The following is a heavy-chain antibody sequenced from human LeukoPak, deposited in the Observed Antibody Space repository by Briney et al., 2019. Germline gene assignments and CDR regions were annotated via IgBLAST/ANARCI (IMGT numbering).Heavy chain of an antibody. CDR2: INESGAT. V-gene: IGHV4-34*01. CDR3: ARALMTLVRGVPRTTWFHP. J-gene: IGHJ5*02. Sequence: SETLSLTCAVFGGSFSGYYWTWVRQAPGKGLEWIGEINESGATNYNASLNNRVTISVDTSKNQFSLKLTSLTAADTAVFYCARALMTLVRGVPRTTWFHPWGQGTLVTVSS. CDR1: GGSFSGYY. D-gene: IGHD3-10*01.